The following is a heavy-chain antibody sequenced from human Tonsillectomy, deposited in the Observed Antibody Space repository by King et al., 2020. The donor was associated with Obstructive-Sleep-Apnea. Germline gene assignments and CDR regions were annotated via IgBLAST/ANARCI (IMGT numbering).Heavy chain of an antibody. CDR2: INTRGRT. V-gene: IGHV3-23*04. CDR1: GFTFSNYA. CDR3: AKEGGGSGAYWADS. J-gene: IGHJ4*02. Sequence: VQLVESGGGMVQPGGSLRLSCAASGFTFSNYAISWVRQAPGKGLEWVSAINTRGRTYYTASVMGRFTISRDNSKYTVDLQGNSLRAEDTAVYYCAKEGGGSGAYWADSWGQGTLVTVSS. D-gene: IGHD3-10*01.